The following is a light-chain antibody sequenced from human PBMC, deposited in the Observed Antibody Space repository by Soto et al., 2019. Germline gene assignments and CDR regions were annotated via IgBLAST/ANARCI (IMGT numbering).Light chain of an antibody. V-gene: IGKV1-39*01. Sequence: DIQMTQSPAPLSVSVADRVTITCCASQSINNYLNWYLQRPGQAPKLLIRSASTLQRGVPSRFSRSGSRTEFTLTIADLQPDDCGTYYCQQSLTMPITFGHGTRLETK. CDR3: QQSLTMPIT. J-gene: IGKJ5*01. CDR2: SAS. CDR1: QSINNY.